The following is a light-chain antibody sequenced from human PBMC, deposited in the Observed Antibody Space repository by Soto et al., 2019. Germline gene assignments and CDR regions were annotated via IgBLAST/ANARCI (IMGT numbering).Light chain of an antibody. CDR1: QSISRQ. Sequence: DIQMTQSPSTLSASVGDRVSITCRASQSISRQLAWYQQKPGKAPNLLIYQASNLETGVPSRFTGSGSGTEFTLTIISLQPDDLATYYCIQYKSYWTFVQGTKVEVK. J-gene: IGKJ1*01. V-gene: IGKV1-5*03. CDR3: IQYKSYWT. CDR2: QAS.